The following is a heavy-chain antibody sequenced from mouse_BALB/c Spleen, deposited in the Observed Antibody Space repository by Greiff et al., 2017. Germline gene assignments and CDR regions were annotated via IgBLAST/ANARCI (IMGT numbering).Heavy chain of an antibody. J-gene: IGHJ1*01. CDR1: GYSITSDYA. CDR3: ARWPYSEGYFDV. Sequence: VQLQQSGPGLVKPSQSLSLTCTVTGYSITSDYAWNWIRQFPGNKLEWMGYISYSGSTSYNPSLKSRISITRDTSKNQFFLQLNSVTTEDTATYYCARWPYSEGYFDVWGAGTTVTVSS. CDR2: ISYSGST. D-gene: IGHD2-10*01. V-gene: IGHV3-2*02.